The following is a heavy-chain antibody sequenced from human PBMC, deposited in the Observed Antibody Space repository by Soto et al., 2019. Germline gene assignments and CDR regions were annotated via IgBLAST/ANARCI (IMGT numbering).Heavy chain of an antibody. J-gene: IGHJ6*02. D-gene: IGHD5-12*01. CDR3: AKMDLRDGYKKYYYYGMDV. Sequence: GGSLRLSCAASGFTFSSYAMSWVRQAPGKGLEWVSAISGSGGSTYYADSVKGRFTISRDNSKNTLYLQMNSLRAEDTAVYYCAKMDLRDGYKKYYYYGMDVWGQGTTVTVSS. CDR2: ISGSGGST. V-gene: IGHV3-23*01. CDR1: GFTFSSYA.